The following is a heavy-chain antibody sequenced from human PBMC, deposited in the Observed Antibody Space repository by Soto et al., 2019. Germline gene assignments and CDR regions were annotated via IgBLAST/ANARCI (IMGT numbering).Heavy chain of an antibody. J-gene: IGHJ6*02. CDR3: ARSTSFGGQGYYYGMDV. D-gene: IGHD3-3*01. V-gene: IGHV1-2*04. CDR1: GYTFTGYY. Sequence: QVQLVQSGAEVKKPGASVKVSCKASGYTFTGYYMHWVRQAPGQGLEWMGWINPNSGGTNYAQKLQGWVTMTRDTSISTAYMELSRLRSDDTAVYYCARSTSFGGQGYYYGMDVWGQGTTVTVSS. CDR2: INPNSGGT.